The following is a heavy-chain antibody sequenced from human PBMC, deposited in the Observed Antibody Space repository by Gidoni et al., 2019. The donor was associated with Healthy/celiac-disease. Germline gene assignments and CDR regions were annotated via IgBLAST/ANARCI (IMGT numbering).Heavy chain of an antibody. D-gene: IGHD3-10*01. CDR3: ARVITMVRGSGYYYYMDV. J-gene: IGHJ6*03. CDR2: ISSSSSYI. Sequence: EVQLVESGGGLVKPGGSLRLSCASSVFTFISSSMNWVRQAPGKGLEWVSSISSSSSYIYYADAVKGRFTISRDNAKNSLYLQMNSLRAEDTAVYYCARVITMVRGSGYYYYMDVWGKGTTVTVSS. V-gene: IGHV3-21*01. CDR1: VFTFISSS.